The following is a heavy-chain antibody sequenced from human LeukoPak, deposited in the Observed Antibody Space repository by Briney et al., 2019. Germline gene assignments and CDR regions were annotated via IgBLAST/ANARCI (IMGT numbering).Heavy chain of an antibody. CDR1: GGTFSSYA. V-gene: IGHV1-69*13. CDR2: IIPIFGTA. CDR3: ARGRDYYDSSGYYSYYFDC. J-gene: IGHJ4*02. Sequence: GASVKVSCKASGGTFSSYAISWVRQAPGQGLEWMGGIIPIFGTANYAQKFQGRVTITADESTSTAYMELSSLRSEDTAVYYCARGRDYYDSSGYYSYYFDCWGQGTLVTVSS. D-gene: IGHD3-22*01.